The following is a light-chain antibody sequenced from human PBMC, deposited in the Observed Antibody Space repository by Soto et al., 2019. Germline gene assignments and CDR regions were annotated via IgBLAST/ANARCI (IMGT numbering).Light chain of an antibody. CDR2: EVS. V-gene: IGLV2-14*01. J-gene: IGLJ3*02. CDR3: SSYTSSSTFWV. CDR1: SSDVGGYNY. Sequence: QSALTQPASVSGSPGQSITISCTGISSDVGGYNYVSWYQQHPGKAPKLMIYEVSNRPSGVSNRFSGSKSGNTASLTISGLQAEDEADYYCSSYTSSSTFWVFGGGTKLTVL.